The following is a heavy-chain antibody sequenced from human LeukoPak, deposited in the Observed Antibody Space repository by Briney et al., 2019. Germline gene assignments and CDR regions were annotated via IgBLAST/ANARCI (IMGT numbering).Heavy chain of an antibody. CDR1: GYSVSNYW. J-gene: IGHJ4*02. Sequence: GESLKISCKGSGYSVSNYWIGWVRQMPGKGLEWMGIIYPGDSDTRYSSSFQGQVAISADKSISTAYLQWRSLKASDTAMYYCARHYYDYVWGSYGIDYWGQGTLVTVSS. V-gene: IGHV5-51*01. D-gene: IGHD3-16*01. CDR2: IYPGDSDT. CDR3: ARHYYDYVWGSYGIDY.